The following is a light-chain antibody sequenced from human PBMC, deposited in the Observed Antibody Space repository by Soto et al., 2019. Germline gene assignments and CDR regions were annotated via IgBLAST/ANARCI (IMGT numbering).Light chain of an antibody. V-gene: IGLV2-11*01. CDR2: DVT. CDR1: SSNVGGYSY. J-gene: IGLJ3*02. Sequence: QSALTQPRSVSGSPGQSVTISCTGTSSNVGGYSYVSWYQQHPGIAPQLIIYDVTKRPSGVPDRLSGYKSGNTASLTISGLQAEDEADYSCCAYAGSYSWVFGGGPKLTVL. CDR3: CAYAGSYSWV.